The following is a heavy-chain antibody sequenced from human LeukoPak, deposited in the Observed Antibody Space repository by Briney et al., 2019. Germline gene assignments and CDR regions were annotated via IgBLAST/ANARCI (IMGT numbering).Heavy chain of an antibody. CDR2: IRSKAYGGTT. D-gene: IGHD3-22*01. J-gene: IGHJ4*02. CDR1: GFTFGDHA. V-gene: IGHV3-49*03. Sequence: QPGRSLRLSCTASGFTFGDHAMSWFRQAPGKGLEWVGFIRSKAYGGTTEYAASVKGRFTISRDDSESIAYLQMNSLKTEDTAVYYCTRDPYYYDSSGYSTGLWGQGTLVTVSS. CDR3: TRDPYYYDSSGYSTGL.